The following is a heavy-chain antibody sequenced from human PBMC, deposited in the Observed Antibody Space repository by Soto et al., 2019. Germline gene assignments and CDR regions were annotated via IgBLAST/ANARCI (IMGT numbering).Heavy chain of an antibody. Sequence: GGSLRLSCAASGFTFSSYAMHWVRQAPGKGLEWVAVISYDGSKQYYADSVKGRFTISRDNSKNRLYLQMNSLRAEDTAVYYCARGEDIAAAGTMVGGQFDYWGQGTLVTVSS. J-gene: IGHJ4*02. CDR1: GFTFSSYA. CDR2: ISYDGSKQ. D-gene: IGHD6-13*01. V-gene: IGHV3-30-3*01. CDR3: ARGEDIAAAGTMVGGQFDY.